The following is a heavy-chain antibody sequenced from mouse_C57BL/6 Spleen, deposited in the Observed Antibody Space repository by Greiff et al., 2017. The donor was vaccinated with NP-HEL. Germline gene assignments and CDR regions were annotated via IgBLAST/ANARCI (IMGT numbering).Heavy chain of an antibody. D-gene: IGHD2-5*01. J-gene: IGHJ3*01. V-gene: IGHV1-69*01. CDR1: GYTFTSYW. CDR2: IDPSDSYT. Sequence: VQLQQPGAELVMPGASVKLSCKASGYTFTSYWMPWVKQRPGQGLEWIGEIDPSDSYTNYNQKFKGKSTLAVDKSSSTAYMQLSSLTSEDSAVYYCAIPPYSNYAYWGQGTLVTVSA. CDR3: AIPPYSNYAY.